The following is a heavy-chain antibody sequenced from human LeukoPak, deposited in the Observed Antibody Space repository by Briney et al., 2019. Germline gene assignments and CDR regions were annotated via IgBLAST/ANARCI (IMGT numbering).Heavy chain of an antibody. V-gene: IGHV4-34*01. Sequence: SETLSLTCAVYGGSLSSYYWCWIRQPPGKGLEWIGEINHSGSTNYNPSLKSRVTISLDTSKSQFSLKLSSVTAADTAVYYCARRSYQLLYGFYYYYMDVWGKGTPVTVSS. CDR2: INHSGST. CDR1: GGSLSSYY. J-gene: IGHJ6*03. D-gene: IGHD2-2*02. CDR3: ARRSYQLLYGFYYYYMDV.